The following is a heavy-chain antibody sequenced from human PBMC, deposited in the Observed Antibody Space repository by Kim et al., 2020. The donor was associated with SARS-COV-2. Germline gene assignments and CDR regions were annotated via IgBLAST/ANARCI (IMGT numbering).Heavy chain of an antibody. V-gene: IGHV3-9*01. J-gene: IGHJ6*02. D-gene: IGHD1-7*01. CDR3: AKALELRDYYYYGMDV. CDR1: GFTFDDYA. CDR2: ISWNSGSI. Sequence: GGSLRLSCAASGFTFDDYAMHWVRQAPGKGLEWVSGISWNSGSIGYADSVKGRFTISRDNAKNSLYLQMNSLRAEDTALYYCAKALELRDYYYYGMDVWGQGTTVTVSS.